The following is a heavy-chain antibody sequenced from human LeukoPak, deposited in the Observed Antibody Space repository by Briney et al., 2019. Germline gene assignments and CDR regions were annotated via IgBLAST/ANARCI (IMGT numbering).Heavy chain of an antibody. CDR2: IYSGGST. V-gene: IGHV3-53*01. D-gene: IGHD2-21*01. Sequence: GGSLRLSCLTSGFTLSTNAMSWVRQAPGKGLEWVSVIYSGGSTYYADSVKGRFTISRDNSKNTLYLQMNSLRAEDTAVYCCARGSAYCGGDCYGYWGQGTLVTVSS. CDR1: GFTLSTNA. J-gene: IGHJ4*02. CDR3: ARGSAYCGGDCYGY.